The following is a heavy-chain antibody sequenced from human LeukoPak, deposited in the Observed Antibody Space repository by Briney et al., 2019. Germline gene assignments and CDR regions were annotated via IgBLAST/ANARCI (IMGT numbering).Heavy chain of an antibody. Sequence: PGGSLRLSCAASGFTVSSSYMSWVRQAPGKGLECVSVIYDSGDTYHADSVKGRFTISRDNSRNTLYLQMNSLRAEDTAVYYCAKLCGDYGDKRDAFDIWGQGTMVTVSS. V-gene: IGHV3-66*03. CDR2: IYDSGDT. D-gene: IGHD4-23*01. CDR1: GFTVSSSY. CDR3: AKLCGDYGDKRDAFDI. J-gene: IGHJ3*02.